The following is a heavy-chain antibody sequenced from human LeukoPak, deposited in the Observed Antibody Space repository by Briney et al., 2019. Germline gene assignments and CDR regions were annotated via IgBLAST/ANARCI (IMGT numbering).Heavy chain of an antibody. CDR1: EFSFSSYW. CDR3: AKNYYDSSLDY. V-gene: IGHV3-7*05. CDR2: IKQHGSET. D-gene: IGHD3-22*01. J-gene: IGHJ4*02. Sequence: PGGSLRLSCAASEFSFSSYWMSWVRQAPGKGLEWVAGIKQHGSETYYVDSVKGRFTISRDNAKTSLYLQMNSLSAEDTAVYYCAKNYYDSSLDYWGQGTLVTVSS.